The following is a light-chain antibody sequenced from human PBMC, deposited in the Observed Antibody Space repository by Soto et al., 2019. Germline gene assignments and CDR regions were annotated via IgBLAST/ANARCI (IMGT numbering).Light chain of an antibody. Sequence: QSALTQPASVSGSPGQSITISCTGTSNDVGGYNYVSWYQQHPGKVPKLMIYDVSNRPSGVSNRFSGSKSGNTASLTISGLQAEDEADYYCSSYTSSSTQVFGGGTKVTVL. V-gene: IGLV2-14*01. CDR2: DVS. CDR1: SNDVGGYNY. CDR3: SSYTSSSTQV. J-gene: IGLJ3*02.